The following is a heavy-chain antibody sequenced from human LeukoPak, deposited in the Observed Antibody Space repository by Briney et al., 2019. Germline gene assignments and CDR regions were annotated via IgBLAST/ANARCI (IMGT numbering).Heavy chain of an antibody. CDR2: ISGDGGST. CDR3: AKLGYDSSGSPRLVDF. V-gene: IGHV3-43*02. CDR1: GFTFDDYA. D-gene: IGHD6-19*01. Sequence: PGGSLRLSCAASGFTFDDYAMHWVRQAPGKGLEWVSLISGDGGSTYYADSVKGRFTISRDNSMNTLDLQMNSLRAEDTAVYYCAKLGYDSSGSPRLVDFWGQGTLVTVSS. J-gene: IGHJ4*02.